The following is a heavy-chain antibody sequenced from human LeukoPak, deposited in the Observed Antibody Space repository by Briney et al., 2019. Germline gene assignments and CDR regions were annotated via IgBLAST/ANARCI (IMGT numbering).Heavy chain of an antibody. J-gene: IGHJ4*02. V-gene: IGHV1-2*02. CDR2: INPNSGGT. D-gene: IGHD2-2*01. CDR3: AAPAKDCSSTSCLDY. CDR1: GYTFTGYY. Sequence: GASVKVSCKASGYTFTGYYMHWVRQAPGQGLEWMGWINPNSGGTNYAQKFQGRVTMTRDTSISTAYMELSRLRSDDTAVYYCAAPAKDCSSTSCLDYWGQGTLVTVS.